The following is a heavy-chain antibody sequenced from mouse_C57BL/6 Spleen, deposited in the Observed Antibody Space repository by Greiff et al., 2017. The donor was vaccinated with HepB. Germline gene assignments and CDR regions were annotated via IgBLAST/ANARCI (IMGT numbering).Heavy chain of an antibody. D-gene: IGHD2-2*01. CDR2: IDPSDSYT. V-gene: IGHV1-69*01. J-gene: IGHJ3*01. CDR3: ASGIYYGYDEGFAY. CDR1: GYTFTSYW. Sequence: QVQLQQPGAELVMPGASVKLSCKASGYTFTSYWMHWVKQRPGQGLEWIGEIDPSDSYTNYNQKFKGKSTLTVDKSSSTAYMQLSSLTSEDSAVYSCASGIYYGYDEGFAYWGQVTLLTVSA.